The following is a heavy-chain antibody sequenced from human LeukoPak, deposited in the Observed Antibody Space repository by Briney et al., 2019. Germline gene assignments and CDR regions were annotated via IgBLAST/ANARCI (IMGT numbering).Heavy chain of an antibody. CDR1: GFTFSSYG. CDR2: ISYDGSNK. D-gene: IGHD1-26*01. CDR3: AKSMEPEESLGARGNAFDI. Sequence: GGSLRLSCAASGFTFSSYGMHWVRQAPGKGLEWVAVISYDGSNKYYADSVKGRFTISRDNSKNTLYLQMNSLRAEDTAVYYCAKSMEPEESLGARGNAFDIWGQGTMVTVSS. J-gene: IGHJ3*02. V-gene: IGHV3-30*18.